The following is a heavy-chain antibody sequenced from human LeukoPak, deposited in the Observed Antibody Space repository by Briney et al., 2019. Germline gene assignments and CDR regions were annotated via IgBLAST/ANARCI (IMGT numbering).Heavy chain of an antibody. CDR2: IYYSGST. V-gene: IGHV4-39*07. J-gene: IGHJ5*02. Sequence: SETLSLTCTVSGGSISSSSYYWGWIRQPPGKGLEWIGSIYYSGSTYYNPSLKSRVTISVDTSKNQFSLKLSSVTAADTAVYYCARGNYDILTGNYNWFDPWGQGTLDTVSS. D-gene: IGHD3-9*01. CDR1: GGSISSSSYY. CDR3: ARGNYDILTGNYNWFDP.